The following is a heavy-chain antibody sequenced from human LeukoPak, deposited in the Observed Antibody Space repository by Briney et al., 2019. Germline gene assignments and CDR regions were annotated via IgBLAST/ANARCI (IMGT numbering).Heavy chain of an antibody. CDR3: ARGIQLWLIPLTNWFDP. Sequence: SETLSLTCSVSGGSISSSSSYWGWIRQPPGKGLEWIGSIYYSGSSFDNPSLKSRVTISVDKSKNQFSLKLSSVTAADTAVYYCARGIQLWLIPLTNWFDPWGQGTLVTVSS. J-gene: IGHJ5*02. V-gene: IGHV4-39*07. CDR1: GGSISSSSSY. CDR2: IYYSGSS. D-gene: IGHD5-18*01.